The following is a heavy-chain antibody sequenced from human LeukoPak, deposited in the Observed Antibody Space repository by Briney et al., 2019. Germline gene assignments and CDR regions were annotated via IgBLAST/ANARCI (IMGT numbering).Heavy chain of an antibody. D-gene: IGHD1-26*01. CDR2: IHYSGST. J-gene: IGHJ4*02. CDR3: ARRASGSYPDYFDS. CDR1: GGSSSSYY. Sequence: PSETLSLTCTISGGSSSSYYWSWIRQPPGKGLEWIGYIHYSGSTNYNPSLKSRATISLDTSKNQVSLKLTSVTAADTAVYYCARRASGSYPDYFDSWGQGTLVTDSS. V-gene: IGHV4-59*08.